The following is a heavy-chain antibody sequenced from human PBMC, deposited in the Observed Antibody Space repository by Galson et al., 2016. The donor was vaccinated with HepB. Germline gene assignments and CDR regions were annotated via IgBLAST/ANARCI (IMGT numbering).Heavy chain of an antibody. CDR1: GFTFSNAW. CDR3: RYGMDV. J-gene: IGHJ6*02. V-gene: IGHV3-15*01. Sequence: SLRLSCAASGFTFSNAWMSWVRQAPGEGLEWVGRIKSKTDGGTTDYAAPVKGRFSIPRDDSKNTLYLQMNSLKTEDTAVYYCRYGMDVWGQGTTVTVSS. CDR2: IKSKTDGGTT.